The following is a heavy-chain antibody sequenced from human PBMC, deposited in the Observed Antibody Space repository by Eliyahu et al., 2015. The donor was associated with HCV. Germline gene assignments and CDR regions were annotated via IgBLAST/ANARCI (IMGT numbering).Heavy chain of an antibody. Sequence: VRQAPGKGLEWMGGFDPEDGETIYAQKFQGRVTMTEDTSTDTAYMELSSLRSEDTAVYYCATEAVSGWYVSRYYYGMDVWGQGTTVTVSS. V-gene: IGHV1-24*01. D-gene: IGHD6-19*01. J-gene: IGHJ6*02. CDR3: ATEAVSGWYVSRYYYGMDV. CDR2: FDPEDGET.